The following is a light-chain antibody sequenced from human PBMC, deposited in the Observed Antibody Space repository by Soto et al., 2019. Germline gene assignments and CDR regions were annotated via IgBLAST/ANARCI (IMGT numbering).Light chain of an antibody. CDR2: DSS. CDR1: ERVRDA. CDR3: QQRLSWPNT. Sequence: ESGLTKSPSTLSLSPGERATLSCRASERVRDALGWYQQKPGQAPRLLIFDSSNRATGIPARFSGSGYGTDFTLSISSLEPEDFAVYYCQQRLSWPNTFGQGTRVEIK. J-gene: IGKJ5*01. V-gene: IGKV3-11*01.